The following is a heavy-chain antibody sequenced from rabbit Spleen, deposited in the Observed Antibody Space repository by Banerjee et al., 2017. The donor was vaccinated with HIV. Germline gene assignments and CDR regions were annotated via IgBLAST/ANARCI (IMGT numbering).Heavy chain of an antibody. CDR1: GFSFSSSDY. Sequence: QSLEESGGDLVKPGASLTLTCTASGFSFSSSDYICWVRQAPGKGLEWISCIAGSSSVFTYSATWARGRFTCSKTSSTTVTLQMTSLTVADTATYFCARDDGSYDYIDGYFNLWGQGTLVTVS. D-gene: IGHD6-1*01. CDR2: IAGSSSVFT. J-gene: IGHJ4*01. V-gene: IGHV1S40*01. CDR3: ARDDGSYDYIDGYFNL.